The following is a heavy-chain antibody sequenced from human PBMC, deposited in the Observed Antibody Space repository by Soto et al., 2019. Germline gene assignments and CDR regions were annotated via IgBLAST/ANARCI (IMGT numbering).Heavy chain of an antibody. J-gene: IGHJ3*02. CDR2: INSDGSST. V-gene: IGHV3-74*01. CDR1: GFTFSNYW. Sequence: PGGSLRLSCAASGFTFSNYWMHWVRQTPGKGLVWVSRINSDGSSTSYADSVKGRFTISRDNAKNTLYLQMNSLRAEDTAVYYCAKIAAAGDALDIWGQGTMVTVSS. D-gene: IGHD6-13*01. CDR3: AKIAAAGDALDI.